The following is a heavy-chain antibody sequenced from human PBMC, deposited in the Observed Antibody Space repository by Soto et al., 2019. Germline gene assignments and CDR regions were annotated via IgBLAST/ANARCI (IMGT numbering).Heavy chain of an antibody. D-gene: IGHD5-12*01. V-gene: IGHV1-3*04. CDR1: GYTFTSYA. J-gene: IGHJ4*02. Sequence: ASVKVSCKASGYTFTSYAMHWVRQAPGQRLEWMGWINTGNGNTNYAQKFQGRVTITADKSTGTAYMELNSLRSEDTAVYYCVRDSPIGSTFSGYDGIDYWGQGTLVTVPQ. CDR3: VRDSPIGSTFSGYDGIDY. CDR2: INTGNGNT.